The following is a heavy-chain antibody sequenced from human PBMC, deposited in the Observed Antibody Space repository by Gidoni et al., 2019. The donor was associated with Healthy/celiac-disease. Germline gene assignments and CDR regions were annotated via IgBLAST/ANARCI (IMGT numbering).Heavy chain of an antibody. CDR3: ARTAAGLPSDY. J-gene: IGHJ4*02. V-gene: IGHV3-30*03. Sequence: QLVVSGGAVFQPGRSLRPSCAASAFTFSSTGMHWVGQAPGKGLAWVAVISNDGSNKYYADYVKGRFTISRDNSKNTLYLQMNSLRAEETAVYYCARTAAGLPSDYWGQGTLVTVSS. CDR1: AFTFSSTG. CDR2: ISNDGSNK. D-gene: IGHD6-13*01.